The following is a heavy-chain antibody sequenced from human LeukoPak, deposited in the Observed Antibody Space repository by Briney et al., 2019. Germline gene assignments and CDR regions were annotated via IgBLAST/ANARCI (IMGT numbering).Heavy chain of an antibody. CDR3: ARSPHILTGENFDY. CDR1: GYTFIGYY. D-gene: IGHD3-9*01. J-gene: IGHJ4*02. Sequence: ASVKVSCKASGYTFIGYYIHWVRQAPGQGLEWMGWINPNSGGTNYAQKFQGRVTMTRDTSITTAYMEMSRLRSDDTALYYCARSPHILTGENFDYWGQGTLVTVSS. V-gene: IGHV1-2*02. CDR2: INPNSGGT.